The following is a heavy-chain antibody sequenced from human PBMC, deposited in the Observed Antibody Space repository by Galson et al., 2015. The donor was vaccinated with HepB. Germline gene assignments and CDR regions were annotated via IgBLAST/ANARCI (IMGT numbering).Heavy chain of an antibody. CDR3: ARDAMATLDY. D-gene: IGHD2-8*01. V-gene: IGHV3-30*03. CDR1: GFTFSDYG. Sequence: SLRLSCAASGFTFSDYGMPWVRQTPGKGLEWVAFITYDARLKYYADSVKGRFTISRDNSKNTLYLQMSSLRAEDTAVYYCARDAMATLDYWGQGTLVTVSS. J-gene: IGHJ4*02. CDR2: ITYDARLK.